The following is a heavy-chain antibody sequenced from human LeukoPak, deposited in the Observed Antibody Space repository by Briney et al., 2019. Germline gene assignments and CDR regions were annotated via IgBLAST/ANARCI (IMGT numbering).Heavy chain of an antibody. J-gene: IGHJ4*02. CDR2: ISGSGGST. D-gene: IGHD1-26*01. V-gene: IGHV3-23*01. CDR1: GFTFSSYA. CDR3: AKGLSLGELNFDY. Sequence: GGSLRLSWAASGFTFSSYAMSWVRQAPGKGLEWVSTISGSGGSTYYADSVKGRFTISRDNSKNTMYLQMNSLRAEDTAVYYCAKGLSLGELNFDYWGQGTLVTVSS.